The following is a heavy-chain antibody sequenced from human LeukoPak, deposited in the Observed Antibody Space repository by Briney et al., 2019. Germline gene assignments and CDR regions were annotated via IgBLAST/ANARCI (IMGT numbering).Heavy chain of an antibody. J-gene: IGHJ4*02. D-gene: IGHD3-10*01. CDR2: INPSGGST. V-gene: IGHV1-46*01. CDR1: GYTFTSYY. Sequence: ASVKVSCKASGYTFTSYYMHWVRQAPVQGLEWMGIINPSGGSTSYAQKFQGRVTMTRDTSTSTVYMELSSLRSEDTAVYYCAREIRYGSGSYTETYYFDYWGQGTLVTVSS. CDR3: AREIRYGSGSYTETYYFDY.